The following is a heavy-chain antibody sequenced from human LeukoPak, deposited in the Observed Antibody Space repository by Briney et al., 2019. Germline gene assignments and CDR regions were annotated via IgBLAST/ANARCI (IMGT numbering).Heavy chain of an antibody. J-gene: IGHJ5*02. D-gene: IGHD6-19*01. V-gene: IGHV1-46*03. CDR1: GYTFTSYY. Sequence: GASVKVSCKASGYTFTSYYMHWVLQAPGQGLEWMGIINSSGGSTSYAQKFQGRVTMTRDTSTSTVYMELSSLRSEDTAVYYCARTIIAVGWFDPWGQGTLVTVSS. CDR3: ARTIIAVGWFDP. CDR2: INSSGGST.